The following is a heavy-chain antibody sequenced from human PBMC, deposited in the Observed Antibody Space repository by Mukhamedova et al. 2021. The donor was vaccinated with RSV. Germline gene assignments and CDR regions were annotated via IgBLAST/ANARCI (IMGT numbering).Heavy chain of an antibody. D-gene: IGHD1-26*01. Sequence: VRQAPGKGLVWVSRINSDGSSTSYADSVKGRFTISRDNAKNTLYLQMNSLRAEDTAVYYCARVRSWELLADTPDYWGQGTLVTVS. CDR3: ARVRSWELLADTPDY. V-gene: IGHV3-74*01. J-gene: IGHJ4*02. CDR2: INSDGSST.